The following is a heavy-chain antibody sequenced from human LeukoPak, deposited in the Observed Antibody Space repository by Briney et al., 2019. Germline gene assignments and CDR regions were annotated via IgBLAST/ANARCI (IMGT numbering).Heavy chain of an antibody. Sequence: PSETLSLTCGVYGWSFNDYYWGWIRQPPGKGLEWIGTIYYSGSTYYNPSLKSRVTISVDTSKNQFSLRLSSVTAADTAVFYCASLVGYDFWNVFYYYMDVWGKGTTVTVSS. CDR3: ASLVGYDFWNVFYYYMDV. J-gene: IGHJ6*03. CDR2: IYYSGST. D-gene: IGHD3-3*01. CDR1: GWSFNDYY. V-gene: IGHV4-34*01.